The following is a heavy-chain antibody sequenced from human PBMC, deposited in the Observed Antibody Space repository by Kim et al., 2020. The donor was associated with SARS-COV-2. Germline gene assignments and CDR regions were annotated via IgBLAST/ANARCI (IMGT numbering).Heavy chain of an antibody. Sequence: DSVKCRFTISRDNSKTTLYLQMNSLRAVDTAVYYCARSPYILTGYSDFDYWGQGTLVTVSS. J-gene: IGHJ4*02. V-gene: IGHV3-30*01. D-gene: IGHD3-9*01. CDR3: ARSPYILTGYSDFDY.